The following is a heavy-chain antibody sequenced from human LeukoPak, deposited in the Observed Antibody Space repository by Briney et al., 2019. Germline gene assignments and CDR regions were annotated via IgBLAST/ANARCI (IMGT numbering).Heavy chain of an antibody. CDR2: MYYSGST. CDR3: ARLYHHGQYYRSRNYLLL. J-gene: IGHJ4*02. Sequence: SETLSLSCTVSGGTISSTCYYWGWIRQPPGKGLEWIGSMYYSGSTYYNPSLKSRVTISVDTSKNQYSLKLSSVTAADTAVYYCARLYHHGQYYRSRNYLLLWAQGTLVTVSS. D-gene: IGHD2/OR15-2a*01. V-gene: IGHV4-39*01. CDR1: GGTISSTCYY.